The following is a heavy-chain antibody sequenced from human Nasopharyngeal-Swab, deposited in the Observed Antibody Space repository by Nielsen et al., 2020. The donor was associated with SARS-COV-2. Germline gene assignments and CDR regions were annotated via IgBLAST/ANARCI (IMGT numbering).Heavy chain of an antibody. Sequence: SETLSLTCAVYGGSFSGYYWSWIRQPPGKGLEWIGEINHSGSTNYNPSLKSRVTISVDTSTNQFSLKLSSVTAADTAVYYFARGGPRIAAAGTGFDYWGQGTLVTVSS. CDR2: INHSGST. D-gene: IGHD6-13*01. CDR1: GGSFSGYY. V-gene: IGHV4-34*01. CDR3: ARGGPRIAAAGTGFDY. J-gene: IGHJ4*02.